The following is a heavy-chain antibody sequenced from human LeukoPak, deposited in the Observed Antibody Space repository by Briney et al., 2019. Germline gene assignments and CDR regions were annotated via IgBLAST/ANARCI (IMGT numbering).Heavy chain of an antibody. J-gene: IGHJ3*02. CDR2: INHSGST. V-gene: IGHV4-34*01. D-gene: IGHD6-19*01. CDR3: AREGSIALAHDAFDI. CDR1: GGSFSGYY. Sequence: KPSETLSLTCAVYGGSFSGYYWSWIRQPPGKGLEWLGEINHSGSTNYNPSLKSRVTISVDTSKNQFSLKLSSVTAADTAVYYCAREGSIALAHDAFDIWGQGTMVTVSS.